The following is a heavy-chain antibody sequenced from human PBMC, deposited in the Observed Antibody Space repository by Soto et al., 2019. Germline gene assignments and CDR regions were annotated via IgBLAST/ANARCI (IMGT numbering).Heavy chain of an antibody. CDR3: ARLDPYDILTGYSLGMDV. CDR1: GFTFSSYA. V-gene: IGHV3-30-3*01. D-gene: IGHD3-9*01. CDR2: ISYDGSNK. J-gene: IGHJ6*02. Sequence: VQLVESGGGVVQPGRSLRLSCAASGFTFSSYAMHWVRQAPGKGLEWVAVISYDGSNKYYADSVKGRFTISRDNSKNTLYLQMNSLRAEYTAVYYCARLDPYDILTGYSLGMDVWGQGTTVTVSS.